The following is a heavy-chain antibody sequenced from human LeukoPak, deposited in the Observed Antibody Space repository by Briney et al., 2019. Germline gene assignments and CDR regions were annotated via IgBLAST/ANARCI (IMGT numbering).Heavy chain of an antibody. D-gene: IGHD3-22*01. J-gene: IGHJ3*02. CDR1: GFTVSSNS. CDR3: ARETYYYDSSGLNAFDI. CDR2: ISGSGGST. Sequence: GGSLRLSCTVSGFTVSSNSMSWVRQAPGKGLEWVSAISGSGGSTYYADSVKGRFTISRDNAKNSLYLQMNSLRAEDTAVYYCARETYYYDSSGLNAFDIWGQGTMVTVSS. V-gene: IGHV3-23*01.